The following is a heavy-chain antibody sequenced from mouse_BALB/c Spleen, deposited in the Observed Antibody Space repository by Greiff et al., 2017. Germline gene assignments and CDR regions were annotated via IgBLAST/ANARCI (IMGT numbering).Heavy chain of an antibody. D-gene: IGHD2-3*01. CDR1: GYTFTSYV. CDR3: ARKDDGYYGNYYAMDY. V-gene: IGHV1-14*01. Sequence: EVQLQQSGPELVKPGASVKMSCKASGYTFTSYVMHWVKQKPGQGLEWIGYINPYNDGTKYNEKFKGKATLTSDKSSSTAYMELSSLTSEDSAVYYCARKDDGYYGNYYAMDYWGQGTSVTVSS. CDR2: INPYNDGT. J-gene: IGHJ4*01.